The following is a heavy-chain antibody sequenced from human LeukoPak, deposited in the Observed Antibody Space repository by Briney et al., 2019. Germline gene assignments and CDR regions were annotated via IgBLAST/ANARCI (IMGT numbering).Heavy chain of an antibody. V-gene: IGHV4-59*08. CDR3: ARHLGNYGSGRLFDY. D-gene: IGHD3-10*01. CDR2: IYYSGST. Sequence: SGTLSLTCTVSGGSMSSYYWSWIRQSPGKGLEWIGYIYYSGSTNYNPSLRSRVTISVDTSKNQFSLKLSSVTAADTAVYYCARHLGNYGSGRLFDYWGQGTLVTVSS. CDR1: GGSMSSYY. J-gene: IGHJ4*02.